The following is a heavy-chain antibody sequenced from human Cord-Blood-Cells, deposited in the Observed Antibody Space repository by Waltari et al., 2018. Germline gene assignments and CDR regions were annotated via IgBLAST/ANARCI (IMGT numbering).Heavy chain of an antibody. J-gene: IGHJ6*02. Sequence: QVQLVQSGAEVKKPGASVKVSCKASGYTFTSYDINWVRQATGQGLEWMGWMNPNSGNTGYEQKFQGRVTMTRNTSISTAYMELSSLRSEDTAVYYCARVDGSYGNYYYYGMDVWGQGTTVTVSS. CDR1: GYTFTSYD. CDR2: MNPNSGNT. D-gene: IGHD5-18*01. CDR3: ARVDGSYGNYYYYGMDV. V-gene: IGHV1-8*01.